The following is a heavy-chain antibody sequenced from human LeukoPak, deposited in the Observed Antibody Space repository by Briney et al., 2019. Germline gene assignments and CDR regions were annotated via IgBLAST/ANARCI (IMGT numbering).Heavy chain of an antibody. CDR2: IYYSGST. CDR3: ARGYCSGGSCWFDY. J-gene: IGHJ4*02. D-gene: IGHD2-15*01. V-gene: IGHV4-59*01. Sequence: SETLSLTCTVSGGSISSYYWSWVRQPPGKGLEWIGYIYYSGSTNYNPSLKSRVTISVDTSKNQFSLKLSSVTAADTAVYYCARGYCSGGSCWFDYWGQGTLVTVSS. CDR1: GGSISSYY.